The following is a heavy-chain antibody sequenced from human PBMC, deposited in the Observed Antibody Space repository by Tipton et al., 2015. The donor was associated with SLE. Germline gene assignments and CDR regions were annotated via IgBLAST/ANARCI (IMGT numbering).Heavy chain of an antibody. CDR1: GGSISSYY. CDR2: VYYSGST. J-gene: IGHJ4*02. V-gene: IGHV4-59*08. CDR3: ARGGRSTFDS. Sequence: TLSLTCTVSGGSISSYYWSWIRQPPGKGLEWIGYVYYSGSTNCNPSLKSRVTISADTPRDQFSLKLSSVTAADTAVYYCARGGRSTFDSWGQGTLVTVSS.